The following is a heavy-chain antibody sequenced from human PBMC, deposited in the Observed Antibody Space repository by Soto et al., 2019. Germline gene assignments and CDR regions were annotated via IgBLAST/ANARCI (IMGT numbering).Heavy chain of an antibody. V-gene: IGHV4-34*01. CDR3: ARKGINRFLNWFDP. J-gene: IGHJ5*02. CDR1: GGSFSGYY. CDR2: INHSGST. D-gene: IGHD3-10*01. Sequence: SETLSLTCAVYGGSFSGYYWSWIRQPPGKGLEWIGEINHSGSTNYNPSLKGRVTISVDTSKNQFSLKLSSVTAADTAVYYCARKGINRFLNWFDPWGQGTLVTVSS.